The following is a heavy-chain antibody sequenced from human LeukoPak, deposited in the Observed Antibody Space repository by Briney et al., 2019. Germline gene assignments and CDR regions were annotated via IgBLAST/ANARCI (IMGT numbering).Heavy chain of an antibody. Sequence: GGSLRLSCAASGFTFSNYWMMWVRQAPGKGLEWVARITADGSAKYYVDSVKGRFTISRDDAKTSVHLQMNSLRAEDTAVYYCATDFQAFWGQGTLVTVSS. CDR2: ITADGSAK. V-gene: IGHV3-7*05. J-gene: IGHJ4*02. D-gene: IGHD3-3*02. CDR3: ATDFQAF. CDR1: GFTFSNYW.